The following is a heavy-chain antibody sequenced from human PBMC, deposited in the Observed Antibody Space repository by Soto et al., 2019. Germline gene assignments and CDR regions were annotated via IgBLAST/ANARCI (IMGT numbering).Heavy chain of an antibody. J-gene: IGHJ6*02. V-gene: IGHV4-34*01. Sequence: SETLSLTCAVYGGSFSGYYWSWIRQPPGKGLEWIGEINHSGSTNYNPSLKSRVTISVDTSKNQFSLKLSSVTAADTAVYYRASNLDYYDSSGSSYYGMDVWGQETTVPVSS. D-gene: IGHD3-22*01. CDR2: INHSGST. CDR1: GGSFSGYY. CDR3: ASNLDYYDSSGSSYYGMDV.